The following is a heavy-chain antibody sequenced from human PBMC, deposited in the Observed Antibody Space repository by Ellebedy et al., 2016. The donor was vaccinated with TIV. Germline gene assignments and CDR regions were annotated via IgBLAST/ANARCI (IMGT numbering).Heavy chain of an antibody. CDR2: INPNSGAA. CDR1: GYSFIAYF. D-gene: IGHD3-3*01. J-gene: IGHJ4*02. CDR3: ARAMTIFGVIIHFFDY. V-gene: IGHV1-2*02. Sequence: ASVKVSXKASGYSFIAYFIHWVRQAPGQGPEWMGRINPNSGAATFAQRFQVRVTMTRDTSISTAYMELSRLKSDDTALYYCARAMTIFGVIIHFFDYWGQGTPVTVSS.